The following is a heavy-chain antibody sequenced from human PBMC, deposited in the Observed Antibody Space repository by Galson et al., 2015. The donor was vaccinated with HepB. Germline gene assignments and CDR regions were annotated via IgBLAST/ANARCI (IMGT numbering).Heavy chain of an antibody. Sequence: SCKASGYTFTSYGISWVRQAPGQGPEWMGWISAFNGNTNYAQKLQGRVTMTTDTSTSTAYMELRSLRSDDTAVYYCARRSISYYYYGMDVWGQGTTVTVSS. J-gene: IGHJ6*02. CDR3: ARRSISYYYYGMDV. V-gene: IGHV1-18*04. CDR1: GYTFTSYG. CDR2: ISAFNGNT.